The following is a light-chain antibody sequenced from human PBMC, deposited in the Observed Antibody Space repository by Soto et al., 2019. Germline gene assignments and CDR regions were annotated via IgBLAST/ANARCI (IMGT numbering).Light chain of an antibody. CDR3: QHYNSYPPWT. Sequence: DIQMTQSPSTLSASVGDRVTITCRASQSINSWLAWYQQEPGKAPKLLIYKASSLQSGVPSRFSGSGSGPEFTLTISTLQPDDFATYYCQHYNSYPPWTFGQGTKVEIK. CDR1: QSINSW. J-gene: IGKJ1*01. CDR2: KAS. V-gene: IGKV1-5*03.